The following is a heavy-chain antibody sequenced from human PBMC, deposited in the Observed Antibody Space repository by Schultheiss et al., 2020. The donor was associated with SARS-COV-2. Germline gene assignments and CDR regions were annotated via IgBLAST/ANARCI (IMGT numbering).Heavy chain of an antibody. CDR1: GFTFDDYA. D-gene: IGHD2-15*01. CDR2: ISWNSGSI. J-gene: IGHJ4*02. Sequence: GGSLRLSCAASGFTFDDYAMHWVRQAPGKGLEWVSGISWNSGSIGYADSVKGRFTISRDDAKNSLYLQMDSLRVEDTALYYCARAGVAGAFDYWGQGTLVTVSS. CDR3: ARAGVAGAFDY. V-gene: IGHV3-9*01.